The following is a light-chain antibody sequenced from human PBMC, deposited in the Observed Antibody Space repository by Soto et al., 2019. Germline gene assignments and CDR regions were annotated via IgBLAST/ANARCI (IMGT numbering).Light chain of an antibody. CDR2: GAS. CDR3: QQTSALPRT. J-gene: IGKJ1*01. V-gene: IGKV1-12*01. Sequence: DVQMTQSPSSVSAAVGDKLTITCRASRDISNSLAWYQQTPGKAPKLLLRGASSLHRGVPSRFSGGGAGTEFTLTISSLQPEDFATYYCQQTSALPRTFGQGTKV. CDR1: RDISNS.